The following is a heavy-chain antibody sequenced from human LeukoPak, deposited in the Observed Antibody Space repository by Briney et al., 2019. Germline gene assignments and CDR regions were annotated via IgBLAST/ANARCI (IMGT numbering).Heavy chain of an antibody. V-gene: IGHV4-4*07. CDR2: IYTSGST. D-gene: IGHD6-13*01. CDR1: GGSISSYY. Sequence: PSETLSLTCTVSGGSISSYYWSWIRQPAGKGLEWIGRIYTSGSTNYNPSLKSRVTISVDTSKNQFSLKLSSVTAADTAVYYCARDHHSYSSNWYAYFDYWGQGTLVTVSS. J-gene: IGHJ4*02. CDR3: ARDHHSYSSNWYAYFDY.